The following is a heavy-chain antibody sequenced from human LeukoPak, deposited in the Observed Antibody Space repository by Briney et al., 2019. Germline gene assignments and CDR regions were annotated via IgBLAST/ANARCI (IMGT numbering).Heavy chain of an antibody. CDR1: GFTFSSYW. Sequence: GGSLRLSCVASGFTFSSYWMSWVRQAPGKGLEWVANIKEDGSEKYYVDSVKGRFTISRDNAKNSLYLQMNSLRADDMAVYYCARGKNWFDPWGQGTLVTVSS. J-gene: IGHJ5*02. CDR3: ARGKNWFDP. CDR2: IKEDGSEK. V-gene: IGHV3-7*01.